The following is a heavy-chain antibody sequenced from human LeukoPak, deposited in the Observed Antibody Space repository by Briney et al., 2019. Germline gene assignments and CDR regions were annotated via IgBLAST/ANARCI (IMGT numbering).Heavy chain of an antibody. CDR3: ASMTSSTSWSPDY. CDR2: IYTSGST. CDR1: GGSISSGSYY. V-gene: IGHV4-61*02. Sequence: SQTLSLTCTVSGGSISSGSYYWSWIRQPAGKGLEWIGRIYTSGSTNYNPSLKSRVTISVDTSKNQFSLKLSSVTAADTAVYYCASMTSSTSWSPDYWGQGTLVTVSS. J-gene: IGHJ4*02. D-gene: IGHD2-2*01.